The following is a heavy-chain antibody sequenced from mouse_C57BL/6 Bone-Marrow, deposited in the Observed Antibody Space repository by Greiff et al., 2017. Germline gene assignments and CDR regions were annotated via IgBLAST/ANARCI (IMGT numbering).Heavy chain of an antibody. Sequence: EVQVVESGPELVKPGASVKMSCKASGYTFTDYNMHWVKQSHGKSLEWIGYINPNNGGTSYNQKFKGKATLTVNKSSSTAYMELRSLTTEDSAVYYCARRILRSYFDYWGQGTTLTVSS. V-gene: IGHV1-22*01. J-gene: IGHJ2*01. D-gene: IGHD1-1*01. CDR1: GYTFTDYN. CDR3: ARRILRSYFDY. CDR2: INPNNGGT.